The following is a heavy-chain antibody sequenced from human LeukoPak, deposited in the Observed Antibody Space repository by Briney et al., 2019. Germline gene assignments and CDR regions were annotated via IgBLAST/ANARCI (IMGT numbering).Heavy chain of an antibody. CDR2: IRTNTHNYAT. CDR1: GFIFSDST. J-gene: IGHJ4*02. D-gene: IGHD4-17*01. Sequence: PGGSLRLSCAASGFIFSDSTIHWVRQASGKGLEWLGRIRTNTHNYATAYAASLKGRFTIFRDDSHNMAYLQLNSLKTEDTALYYCSRRGDYDFDYWGQGTLVTVPS. CDR3: SRRGDYDFDY. V-gene: IGHV3-73*01.